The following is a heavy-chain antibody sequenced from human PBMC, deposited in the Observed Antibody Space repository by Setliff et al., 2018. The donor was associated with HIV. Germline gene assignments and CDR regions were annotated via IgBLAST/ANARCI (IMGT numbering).Heavy chain of an antibody. J-gene: IGHJ2*01. CDR3: SRGPPFDR. V-gene: IGHV4-61*02. Sequence: SETLSLTCTVSGDSISSGNYYWTWIRQPAGKALEWIGRITNTGATEYNPSLKSRVTVSVDTSQNQFSMKLTSVTAADTATYFCSRGPPFDRWGRGTLVTVSS. CDR2: ITNTGAT. CDR1: GDSISSGNYY.